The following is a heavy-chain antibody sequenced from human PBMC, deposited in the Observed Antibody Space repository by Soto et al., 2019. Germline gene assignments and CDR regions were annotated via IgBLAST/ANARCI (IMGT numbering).Heavy chain of an antibody. V-gene: IGHV1-2*02. CDR2: INPNSGGT. Sequence: GASVKVSWKASRYTFAGCYMHWVRQAPGQGLEWMGWINPNSGGTNYAQKFQGRVTMTRDTSISTAYMELSRLRYDDTAVYYCARGWELLKSYFDYWGQGTLVTVSS. D-gene: IGHD1-26*01. CDR1: RYTFAGCY. J-gene: IGHJ4*02. CDR3: ARGWELLKSYFDY.